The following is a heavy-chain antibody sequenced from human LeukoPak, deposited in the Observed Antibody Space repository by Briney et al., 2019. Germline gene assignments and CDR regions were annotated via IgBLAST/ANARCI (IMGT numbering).Heavy chain of an antibody. Sequence: GGSLRLSCEASGFTFSSYSMIWVRQAPGKGLEWISYISSSSSTIYYADSVKGRFTISRDNSKNTLYLQMNSLRAEDTAVYYCARDYGSGKDYWGQGTLVTVSS. CDR1: GFTFSSYS. J-gene: IGHJ4*02. CDR2: ISSSSSTI. V-gene: IGHV3-48*01. CDR3: ARDYGSGKDY. D-gene: IGHD3-10*01.